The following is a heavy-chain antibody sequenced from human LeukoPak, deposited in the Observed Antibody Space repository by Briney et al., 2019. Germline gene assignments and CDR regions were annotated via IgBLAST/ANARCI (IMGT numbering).Heavy chain of an antibody. J-gene: IGHJ4*02. CDR2: LNLDGSKK. Sequence: PGGSLRLSCGASGFSFSRHWINWVRQAPGKGLEWVANLNLDGSKKYYADSMKGRFTISRDNARNSLYLQMNNLRAEDTAVYYCARGYGDYDFGYWGQGTLVTVSS. V-gene: IGHV3-7*01. CDR1: GFSFSRHW. D-gene: IGHD5-12*01. CDR3: ARGYGDYDFGY.